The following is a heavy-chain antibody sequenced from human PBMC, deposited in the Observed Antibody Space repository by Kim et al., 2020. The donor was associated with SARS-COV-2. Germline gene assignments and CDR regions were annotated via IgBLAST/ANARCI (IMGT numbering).Heavy chain of an antibody. D-gene: IGHD2-15*01. CDR2: IYSGGST. V-gene: IGHV3-53*01. Sequence: GGSLRLSCAVSGYSITDNYMSWVRQAPGKGLEWVSLIYSGGSTSYADSVKGRFTFSRDNSKNTIYLQMNSLRAEDTAVYYCAGHYCSRGSCYFDAWGQGT. CDR1: GYSITDNY. CDR3: AGHYCSRGSCYFDA. J-gene: IGHJ4*02.